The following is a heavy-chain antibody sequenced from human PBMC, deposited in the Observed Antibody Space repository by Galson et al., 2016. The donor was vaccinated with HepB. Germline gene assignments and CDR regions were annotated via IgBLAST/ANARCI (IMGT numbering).Heavy chain of an antibody. CDR1: GFIFSHYA. CDR3: ARYENYDFWSAFDC. D-gene: IGHD3-3*01. V-gene: IGHV3-30-3*01. J-gene: IGHJ4*02. CDR2: ISYDGSNE. Sequence: SLRLSCAASGFIFSHYAMHWIRQAPGKGLEWLTVISYDGSNEYYADSVKGRFTISRDNSKNTVYLQMNSLRAEDTAVYYCARYENYDFWSAFDCWGQGTLVTVS.